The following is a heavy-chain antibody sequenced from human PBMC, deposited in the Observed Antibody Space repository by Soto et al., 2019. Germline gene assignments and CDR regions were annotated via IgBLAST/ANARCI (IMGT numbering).Heavy chain of an antibody. V-gene: IGHV6-1*01. CDR3: AREAWVSSHYYYYYGMDV. J-gene: IGHJ6*02. Sequence: SQTLSLTCAISGDSVSSNSAAWNWIRQSPSRGLEWLGRTYYRSKWYNDYAVSVKSRITINPDTSENQFSLQLNSVTPEDTAVYYCAREAWVSSHYYYYYGMDVWGQGTTVTVSS. CDR1: GDSVSSNSAA. D-gene: IGHD6-6*01. CDR2: TYYRSKWYN.